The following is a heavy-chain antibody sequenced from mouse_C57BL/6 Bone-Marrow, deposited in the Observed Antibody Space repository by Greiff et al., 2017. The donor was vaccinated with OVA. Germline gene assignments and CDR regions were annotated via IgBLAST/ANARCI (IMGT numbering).Heavy chain of an antibody. CDR1: GYTFTSYG. CDR3: ARPPGFAY. CDR2: IYPRSGNT. V-gene: IGHV1-81*01. Sequence: VQLQQSGAELARPGASVKLSCKASGYTFTSYGLSWVKQRTGPGLEWIGEIYPRSGNTYYNEKFKGKATLTADKSSSTAYLELRRLTSEDSAVYFCARPPGFAYWGQGTLVTVAA. J-gene: IGHJ3*01.